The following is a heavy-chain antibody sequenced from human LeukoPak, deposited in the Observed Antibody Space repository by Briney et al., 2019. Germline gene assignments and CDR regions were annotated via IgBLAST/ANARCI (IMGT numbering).Heavy chain of an antibody. CDR3: ARGGYCSGGSCYSDYYYGMGV. J-gene: IGHJ6*04. CDR1: GGSISSGGYS. CDR2: IYHSGST. D-gene: IGHD2-15*01. Sequence: PSQTLSLTCAVSGGSISSGGYSWSWIRQPPGKGLEWIGYIYHSGSTYYNPSLKSRVTISVDRSKNQFSLKLSSVTAADTAVYYCARGGYCSGGSCYSDYYYGMGVWGKGTTVTVSS. V-gene: IGHV4-30-2*01.